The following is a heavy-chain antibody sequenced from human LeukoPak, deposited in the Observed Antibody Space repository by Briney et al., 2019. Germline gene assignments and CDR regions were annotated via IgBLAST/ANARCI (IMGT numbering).Heavy chain of an antibody. Sequence: SETLSLTCTVSGGSISSYYWSWIRQPAGKGLEWIGRIYPSGSTNYSPSLKSRVAMSIDTSKRQFSLKLNSVTAADTAVYYCAREDYHGSAADYWGQGTLVTVSS. CDR1: GGSISSYY. CDR3: AREDYHGSAADY. J-gene: IGHJ4*02. V-gene: IGHV4-4*07. CDR2: IYPSGST. D-gene: IGHD3-10*01.